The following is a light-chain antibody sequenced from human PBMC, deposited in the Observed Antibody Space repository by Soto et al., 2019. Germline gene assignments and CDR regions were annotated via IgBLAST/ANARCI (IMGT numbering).Light chain of an antibody. Sequence: SYELTQPPSVTVAPGQTATITCGGTEIGRQSVHWYQQKPGQAPVLVVYDDSDRPSGIPERFSGSKSGTTATLTISGVEAGDEADYACQVWDSDTDYPVFGGGTKVTVL. CDR1: EIGRQS. CDR2: DDS. J-gene: IGLJ3*02. CDR3: QVWDSDTDYPV. V-gene: IGLV3-21*02.